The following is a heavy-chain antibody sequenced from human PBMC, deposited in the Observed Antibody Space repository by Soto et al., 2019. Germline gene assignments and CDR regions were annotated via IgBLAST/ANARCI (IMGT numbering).Heavy chain of an antibody. CDR2: ISGNGGST. V-gene: IGHV3-23*01. J-gene: IGHJ6*03. CDR1: GFTFSSYA. CDR3: AKAGCSGGSCYSGGLLSYYYYYMDV. D-gene: IGHD2-15*01. Sequence: GGSLRLSCAASGFTFSSYAMSWVRQAPGKGLEWVSAISGNGGSTYYADSVKGRFTISRDNSKNTLYLQMNSLRAEDTAVYYCAKAGCSGGSCYSGGLLSYYYYYMDVWGKGTTVTVSS.